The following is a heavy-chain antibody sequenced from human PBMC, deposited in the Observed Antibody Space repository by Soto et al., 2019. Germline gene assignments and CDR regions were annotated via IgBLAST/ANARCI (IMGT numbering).Heavy chain of an antibody. Sequence: PVGSLRLSCAASGFTVSSNYMSWVRQAPGKGLEWVSVIYSGGSTYYADSVKGRFTISRDNSKNTLYLQMNSLRAEDTAVYYCARGQITIFGVVTPYYYYGMDVWGQGTTVPVS. J-gene: IGHJ6*02. V-gene: IGHV3-53*01. D-gene: IGHD3-3*01. CDR2: IYSGGST. CDR3: ARGQITIFGVVTPYYYYGMDV. CDR1: GFTVSSNY.